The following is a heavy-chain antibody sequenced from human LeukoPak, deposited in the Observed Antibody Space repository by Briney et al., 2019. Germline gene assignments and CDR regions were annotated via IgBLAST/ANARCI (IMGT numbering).Heavy chain of an antibody. CDR1: GGSISSGDYY. D-gene: IGHD6-13*01. Sequence: SETLSLTCTVSGGSISSGDYYWSWIRQPPGKGLEWIGYISYSGSTSYNPSLKSRVTISVDTSKNQFSLKLTSVTAADTAVYYCARVRQQLIDYWGQGTLVTASS. V-gene: IGHV4-30-4*01. CDR3: ARVRQQLIDY. J-gene: IGHJ4*02. CDR2: ISYSGST.